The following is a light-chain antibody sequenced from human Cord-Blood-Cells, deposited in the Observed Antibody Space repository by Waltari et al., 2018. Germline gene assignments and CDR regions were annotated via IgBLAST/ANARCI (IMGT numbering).Light chain of an antibody. CDR3: QQYNSDSVT. CDR2: DAS. Sequence: DIQMTQSPSTLSASVGDRVTITCRASQSISSWLAWYQQKPGKAPKLLIYDASSLESGVPSRCSGRGSGPEFTLTISSLQPDDFATYCCQQYNSDSVTFGQGTKLEIK. CDR1: QSISSW. J-gene: IGKJ2*01. V-gene: IGKV1-5*01.